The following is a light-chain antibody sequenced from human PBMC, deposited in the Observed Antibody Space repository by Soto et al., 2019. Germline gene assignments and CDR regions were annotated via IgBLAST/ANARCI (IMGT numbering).Light chain of an antibody. CDR3: TSYTSSSTLV. V-gene: IGLV2-14*01. J-gene: IGLJ2*01. CDR2: EVT. CDR1: SSDVAGYNH. Sequence: QSALTQPASVSGSPGQSITISCTGTSSDVAGYNHVSWYQHHPGKAPKLMIYEVTKRPSGVSNRFSGSKSGNTASLTISGLQPEDEGNYYCTSYTSSSTLVFGGGTKLTVL.